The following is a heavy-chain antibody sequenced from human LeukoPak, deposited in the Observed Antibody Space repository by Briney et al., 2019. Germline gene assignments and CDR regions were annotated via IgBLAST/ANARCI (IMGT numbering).Heavy chain of an antibody. CDR1: GFTISTYA. J-gene: IGHJ4*02. CDR3: AKDISSGYCTPFDY. V-gene: IGHV3-23*01. Sequence: PGGSLRHSCAASGFTISTYAMSWVRQAPGKGLEYVATISGSGGSTYYADSVKGRFTISRDNSKNTLYLQMNSLRVEDTAVFYCAKDISSGYCTPFDYWGQGTLVTVSS. D-gene: IGHD2-8*01. CDR2: ISGSGGST.